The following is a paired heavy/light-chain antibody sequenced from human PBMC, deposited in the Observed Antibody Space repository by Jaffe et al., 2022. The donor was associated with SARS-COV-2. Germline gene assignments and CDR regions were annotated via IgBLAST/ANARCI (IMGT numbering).Heavy chain of an antibody. CDR1: GFTFTTYA. CDR3: AKGKIFNSGLEY. V-gene: IGHV3-23*04. CDR2: ISGDTDTT. Sequence: EVQLVESGGGLIQPGGSLRLSCAASGFTFTTYAMTWVRQAPGKGLEWVSSISGDTDTTYYADSVKGRFTISRDNSKNTLYLQMNSLRVEDTAVYYCAKGKIFNSGLEYWGQGTLVTVSS. D-gene: IGHD3-9*01. J-gene: IGHJ4*02.
Light chain of an antibody. CDR3: GAWDGSLKAGV. CDR2: ESN. V-gene: IGLV1-51*02. Sequence: QSVLTQPPSVSAAPGQRVTISCSGSTSNIENNHVSWYQQVPGTAPKLLIYESNKRPSGIPDRFSGSKSGASATLGITGLQPGDEAGYYCGAWDGSLKAGVFGGGTSLTVL. J-gene: IGLJ3*02. CDR1: TSNIENNH.